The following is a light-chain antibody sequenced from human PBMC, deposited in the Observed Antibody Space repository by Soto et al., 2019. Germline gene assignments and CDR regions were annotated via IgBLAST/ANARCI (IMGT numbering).Light chain of an antibody. Sequence: EIVLTQSPGTLSLSPGERATLSCRASQSVSSNLVWYQQKPGQAPRLLIYGASTRATGIPARFSGSGSGTEFTLTISSLQSEDFAVYYCQQYNSWPLTFGGGTMVDI. CDR3: QQYNSWPLT. CDR1: QSVSSN. V-gene: IGKV3-15*01. J-gene: IGKJ4*01. CDR2: GAS.